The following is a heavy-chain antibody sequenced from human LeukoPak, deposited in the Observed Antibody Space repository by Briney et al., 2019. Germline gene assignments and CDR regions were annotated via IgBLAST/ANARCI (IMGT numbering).Heavy chain of an antibody. CDR1: GYSFTSYW. V-gene: IGHV5-51*01. CDR2: IYPGDSDT. CDR3: ARSIAVAGTGGDY. J-gene: IGHJ4*02. D-gene: IGHD6-19*01. Sequence: GESLKISCKGSGYSFTSYWIGWVRQMPGKGLEWMGIIYPGDSDTRYSPSFQGQVTISADKSISTAYLQWSSPKASDTAMYYCARSIAVAGTGGDYWGQGTLVTVSS.